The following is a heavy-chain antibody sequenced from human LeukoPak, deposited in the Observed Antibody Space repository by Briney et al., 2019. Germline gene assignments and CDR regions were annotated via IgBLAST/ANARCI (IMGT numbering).Heavy chain of an antibody. CDR3: AKDRSGSGSYYPDY. Sequence: GGSLRLSCAASGFTFSSCAMNWVRQAPGEGLEWVSAISGSAGSTYYADSVKGRFTISRDNSKNTLYLQMNSLRAEDTAIYYCAKDRSGSGSYYPDYWGQGTLVTVSS. D-gene: IGHD3-10*01. CDR1: GFTFSSCA. V-gene: IGHV3-23*01. CDR2: ISGSAGST. J-gene: IGHJ4*02.